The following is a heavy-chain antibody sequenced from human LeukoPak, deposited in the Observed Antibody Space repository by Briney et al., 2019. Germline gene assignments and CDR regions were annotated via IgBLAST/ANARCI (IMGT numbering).Heavy chain of an antibody. D-gene: IGHD3-10*01. J-gene: IGHJ4*02. CDR3: ARDYYASFDY. CDR1: GFTFSSYS. CDR2: ISSSSSTI. Sequence: GGSLRLSCAASGFTFSSYSMNWVRQAPGKGLEWVSYISSSSSTIYYADSVKGRFTISRDNAKNSLYLQMNSLRAEDTAVYYCARDYYASFDYWGQGTLVIVSS. V-gene: IGHV3-48*04.